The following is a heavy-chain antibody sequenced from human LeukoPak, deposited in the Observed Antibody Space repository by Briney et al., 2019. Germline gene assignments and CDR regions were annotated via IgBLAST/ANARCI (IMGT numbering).Heavy chain of an antibody. CDR2: VNQDGNNK. D-gene: IGHD1-26*01. V-gene: IGHV3-7*01. J-gene: IGHJ4*02. Sequence: GGSLRLSCAASEFTFSDYWMTWVRQAPGKGLEWVANVNQDGNNKNYVESVKGRCTISRDNAKNSLYLQMNSLRAEDTAVYYCARILGGDEGADYWGQGTLVTVSS. CDR3: ARILGGDEGADY. CDR1: EFTFSDYW.